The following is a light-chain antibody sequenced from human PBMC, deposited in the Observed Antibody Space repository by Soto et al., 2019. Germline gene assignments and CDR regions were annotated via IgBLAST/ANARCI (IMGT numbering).Light chain of an antibody. CDR1: SSDVGAYNY. Sequence: QSALTQPASVSGSPGQSITISCTGTSSDVGAYNYVSWYQQHPGKAPKLMICDVSNRPSGVSNRLSGSKSGNTASLTISGLQAEDEADYYCSSYTSSSTLVFGTGTKLTVL. CDR3: SSYTSSSTLV. CDR2: DVS. V-gene: IGLV2-14*01. J-gene: IGLJ1*01.